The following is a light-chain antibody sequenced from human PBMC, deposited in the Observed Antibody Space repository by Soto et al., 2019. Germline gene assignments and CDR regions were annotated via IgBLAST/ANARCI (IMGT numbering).Light chain of an antibody. CDR1: QSVSSSY. CDR2: GAS. V-gene: IGKV3-20*01. CDR3: QQYGYSPRA. J-gene: IGKJ1*01. Sequence: EIVLTQSPDTLSLSPGERATLSCRASQSVSSSYLAWYQQKPGQAPRLLIYGASSRATGIPDRFSGSGSGTDFTLTISRLEPEDFAVYYFQQYGYSPRAFGQGTKVEIK.